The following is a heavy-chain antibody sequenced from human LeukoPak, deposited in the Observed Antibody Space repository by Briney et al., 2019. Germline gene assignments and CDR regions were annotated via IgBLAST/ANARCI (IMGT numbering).Heavy chain of an antibody. V-gene: IGHV4-30-2*01. CDR3: ARGHDSSGYYPPYNWFDH. CDR1: GGSISSGGYS. J-gene: IGHJ5*02. D-gene: IGHD3-22*01. CDR2: IYHSGST. Sequence: SETLSLTCAVSGGSISSGGYSWSWIRQPPGKGLEWIGYIYHSGSTYYNPSLKSRVTISVDRSKNQFSLKLSSVTAADMAVYYCARGHDSSGYYPPYNWFDHWGQGTLVTVSS.